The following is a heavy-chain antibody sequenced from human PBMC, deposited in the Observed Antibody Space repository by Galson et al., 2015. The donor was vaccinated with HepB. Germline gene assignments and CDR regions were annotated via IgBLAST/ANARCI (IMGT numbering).Heavy chain of an antibody. J-gene: IGHJ4*02. CDR3: ARVRSRGDCSSTSCYADSSDS. D-gene: IGHD2-2*01. Sequence: SLRLSCAASGFIFTHYGMHWVRQAPGKGLEWAAVIWYDGSKKYYADSVKGRFTISRDNSKNTLYLQMNSLRAEDTAVYYCARVRSRGDCSSTSCYADSSDSWGLGTLVTVSS. V-gene: IGHV3-33*01. CDR1: GFIFTHYG. CDR2: IWYDGSKK.